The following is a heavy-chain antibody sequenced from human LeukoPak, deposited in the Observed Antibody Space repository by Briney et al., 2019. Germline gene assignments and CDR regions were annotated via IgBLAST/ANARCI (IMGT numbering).Heavy chain of an antibody. CDR1: GWTFSRYE. J-gene: IGHJ4*02. V-gene: IGHV3-48*03. Sequence: PGGALRLSCAASGWTFSRYEMNGVGQAPGKGVEGVSYISSSGSTIYYADSVKGRFTISRDNAKNSLYLQMNSLRAEDTAVYYCARAGYYFDYWGQGTLVTVSS. D-gene: IGHD3-10*01. CDR2: ISSSGSTI. CDR3: ARAGYYFDY.